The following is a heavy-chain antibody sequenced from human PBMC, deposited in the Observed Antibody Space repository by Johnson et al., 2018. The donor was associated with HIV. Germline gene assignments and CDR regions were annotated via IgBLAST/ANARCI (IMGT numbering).Heavy chain of an antibody. J-gene: IGHJ3*01. CDR1: GFTVSSNY. CDR3: ARDFDSRSWPGTDAFDV. CDR2: ISYDESNK. D-gene: IGHD6-13*01. Sequence: QVQLVESGGGLIQPGGYLRLSCAASGFTVSSNYMSWVRQAPGKGLEWVAVISYDESNKYYADSVKGRFTISRDKSNNTVSLQMNSLRAEDTAVYYCARDFDSRSWPGTDAFDVWGQGTVVTVSS. V-gene: IGHV3-30*03.